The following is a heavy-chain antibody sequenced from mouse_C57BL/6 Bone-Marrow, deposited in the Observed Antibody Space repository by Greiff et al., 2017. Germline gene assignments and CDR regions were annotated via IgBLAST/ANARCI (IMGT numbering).Heavy chain of an antibody. CDR1: GYTFTSYW. D-gene: IGHD2-4*01. CDR2: IDPSYSYT. CDR3: AREEIYYDYGFAY. V-gene: IGHV1-69*01. Sequence: VQLQQPGAELVMPGASVKLSCKASGYTFTSYWMHWVKQRPGQGLEWIGEIDPSYSYTNYNQKFKGKSTLTVDKSSSTAYMQLSSLTSEDSAVYYCAREEIYYDYGFAYWGQGTLVTVSA. J-gene: IGHJ3*01.